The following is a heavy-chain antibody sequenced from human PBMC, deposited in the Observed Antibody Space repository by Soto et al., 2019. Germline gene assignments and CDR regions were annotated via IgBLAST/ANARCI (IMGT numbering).Heavy chain of an antibody. CDR3: ARDQYRHGSGTYYVTGWDH. Sequence: QVQLVQSGAEVRKTGSSVKVSCRAYGVTFTTHEFSWVRQAPGQGPEWMGGITPIFGTTKYAPKFQSRVTITADESTSTVYMELRSLRSDDTAVYYCARDQYRHGSGTYYVTGWDHWGQGTLVTGSS. D-gene: IGHD3-10*01. CDR1: GVTFTTHE. CDR2: ITPIFGTT. V-gene: IGHV1-69*01. J-gene: IGHJ4*02.